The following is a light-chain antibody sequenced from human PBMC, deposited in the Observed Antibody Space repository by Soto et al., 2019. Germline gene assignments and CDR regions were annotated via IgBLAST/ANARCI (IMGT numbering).Light chain of an antibody. V-gene: IGLV2-23*01. CDR2: EGN. CDR1: SSGVGSSKL. CDR3: CSYAGSRTWV. Sequence: QSALTQPASVSGSPGQSITISCTGTSSGVGSSKLVSWYQQHPGKAPKLIIYEGNKRPSGLSNRFSGSKSGNTASLTISGLQAEDEADYYCCSYAGSRTWVFGGGTKLPVL. J-gene: IGLJ2*01.